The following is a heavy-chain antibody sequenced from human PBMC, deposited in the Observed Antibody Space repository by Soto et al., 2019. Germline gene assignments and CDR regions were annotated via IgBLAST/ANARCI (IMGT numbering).Heavy chain of an antibody. V-gene: IGHV4-4*07. CDR3: ARDQGVAAAGITWFDP. J-gene: IGHJ5*02. CDR2: IHSSGST. CDR1: GASMNSYH. Sequence: SETLSLTCTVSGASMNSYHWSWIRQPAGKGLEWIGHIHSSGSTNYNPSLKSRVTMTVDTSKNQFSLRLMSLTAADTAVYYCARDQGVAAAGITWFDPWGQGSLVTVSS. D-gene: IGHD6-13*01.